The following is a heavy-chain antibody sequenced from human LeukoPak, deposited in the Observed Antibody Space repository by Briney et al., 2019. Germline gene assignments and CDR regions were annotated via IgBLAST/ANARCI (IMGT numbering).Heavy chain of an antibody. Sequence: GGSLRLSCVASGFTFRSYGIHWVRQAPGKGLEWLAFIWYDEITKDYADSVKGRFTISRDNSKNTLYVQMNSLRADDTAVYYCAMKAVPRPRLYDAFDFWGQGTVVTVSS. CDR2: IWYDEITK. J-gene: IGHJ3*01. D-gene: IGHD2-2*02. CDR3: AMKAVPRPRLYDAFDF. CDR1: GFTFRSYG. V-gene: IGHV3-30*02.